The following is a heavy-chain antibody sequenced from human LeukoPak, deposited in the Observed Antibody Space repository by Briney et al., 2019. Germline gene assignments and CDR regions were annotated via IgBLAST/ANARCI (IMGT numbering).Heavy chain of an antibody. CDR2: INHSGST. Sequence: SETLSLTCAVYGGSLTFYYWSWIRQPPGGGLEWIGEINHSGSTNYNPSPKSRVTISVDTSKNQFSLKLSSVTAADTAVYYCARVGYSGYVRGPFDYWGQGTLVTVSS. CDR3: ARVGYSGYVRGPFDY. D-gene: IGHD5-12*01. CDR1: GGSLTFYY. J-gene: IGHJ4*02. V-gene: IGHV4-34*01.